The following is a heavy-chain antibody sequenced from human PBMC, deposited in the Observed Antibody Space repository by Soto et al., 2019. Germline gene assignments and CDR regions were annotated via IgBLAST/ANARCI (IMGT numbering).Heavy chain of an antibody. J-gene: IGHJ4*02. Sequence: GESLKISCKGSGYSFTSYWIGWARQMPGKGLEWMGIIYPGDSDTRYSPSFQGQVTISADKSISTAYLQWSSLKASDTAMYYCARLLWSGYSMRYFDYWGQGTLVTVSS. D-gene: IGHD3-3*01. CDR2: IYPGDSDT. CDR1: GYSFTSYW. CDR3: ARLLWSGYSMRYFDY. V-gene: IGHV5-51*01.